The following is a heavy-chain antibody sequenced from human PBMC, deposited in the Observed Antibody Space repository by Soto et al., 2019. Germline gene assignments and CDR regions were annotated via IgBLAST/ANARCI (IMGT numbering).Heavy chain of an antibody. CDR2: ISAYNGNT. Sequence: GASVKVSCKASGYTFTSYGISWVRQAPGQGLEWMGWISAYNGNTNYAQKLQGRVTMTTDTSTSTAYMELRSLRSGDTAVYYCASDRIVGATNDYYYYYGMDVWGQGTTVTVSS. CDR1: GYTFTSYG. CDR3: ASDRIVGATNDYYYYYGMDV. V-gene: IGHV1-18*04. D-gene: IGHD1-26*01. J-gene: IGHJ6*02.